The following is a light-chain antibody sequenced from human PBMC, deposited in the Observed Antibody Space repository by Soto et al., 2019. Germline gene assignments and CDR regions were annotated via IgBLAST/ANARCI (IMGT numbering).Light chain of an antibody. CDR1: SSDVGGYNY. Sequence: QSVLTQPASVSGSPGQSITISCTGTSSDVGGYNYVSWYQQHPGKAPQLMIYDVSNRPSGVSDRFSGSKSGNTAFLTISGLQAEDEADYYCSSYTRTTTLVFGGGTKLTVL. V-gene: IGLV2-14*01. CDR2: DVS. CDR3: SSYTRTTTLV. J-gene: IGLJ2*01.